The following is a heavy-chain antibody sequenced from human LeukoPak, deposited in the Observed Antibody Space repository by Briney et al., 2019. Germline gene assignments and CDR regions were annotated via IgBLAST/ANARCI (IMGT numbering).Heavy chain of an antibody. V-gene: IGHV4-31*03. CDR2: IYYSEST. D-gene: IGHD2-2*01. J-gene: IGHJ4*02. CDR3: ARAVDCSITSCYAAGVDY. Sequence: PSQTLSLTSTVSAGSISSGGYYWSWIRQHPGRGLELIGYIYYSESTYYNPSLKSRVTISVDTSKNQVSLKLSSVTAADTAVYYCARAVDCSITSCYAAGVDYWGQGTLVTVSS. CDR1: AGSISSGGYY.